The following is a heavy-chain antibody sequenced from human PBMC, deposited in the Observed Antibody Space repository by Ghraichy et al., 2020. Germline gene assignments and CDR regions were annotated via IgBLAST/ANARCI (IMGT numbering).Heavy chain of an antibody. CDR1: GDSISSTSYL. Sequence: SETLSLTCTVSGDSISSTSYLWGWIRQPPGQGLKWIGSIYYSGTTYYNPSLKSRVSISVDTSKNQFSLNLSSVTAADTAVYYCARSRSGGIKITFGGIIARLDVWGKGTTVTVSS. J-gene: IGHJ6*04. CDR2: IYYSGTT. D-gene: IGHD3-16*02. V-gene: IGHV4-39*01. CDR3: ARSRSGGIKITFGGIIARLDV.